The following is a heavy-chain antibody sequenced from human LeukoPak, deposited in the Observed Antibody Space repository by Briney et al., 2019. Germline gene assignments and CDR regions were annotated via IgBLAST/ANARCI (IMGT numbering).Heavy chain of an antibody. Sequence: GASVKVSCKASGYTFTGYYIHWVRQAPGQGLEWMGLINPGGDNTNYAQNFRGRVTMTRDTSASTVYMELSSLRSEDTAIYYCARIRDGYNDAYDIWGQGTVVTVPS. CDR3: ARIRDGYNDAYDI. J-gene: IGHJ3*02. V-gene: IGHV1-46*01. CDR1: GYTFTGYY. D-gene: IGHD5-24*01. CDR2: INPGGDNT.